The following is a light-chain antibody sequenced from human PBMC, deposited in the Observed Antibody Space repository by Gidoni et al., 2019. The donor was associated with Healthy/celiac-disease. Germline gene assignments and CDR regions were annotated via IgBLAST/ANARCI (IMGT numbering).Light chain of an antibody. V-gene: IGKV2-28*01. CDR2: FGS. J-gene: IGKJ1*01. CDR1: QSILHSNGYNY. Sequence: TVMTQSLLVSPVTPAEPASISCRSSQSILHSNGYNYLDWYLQKPGQSTQLLIYFGSNRTCGVAERFSGSGAGKDFTLKISRVEDEDVGVYYWMQDLQTPGAFGQGTKVEIK. CDR3: MQDLQTPGA.